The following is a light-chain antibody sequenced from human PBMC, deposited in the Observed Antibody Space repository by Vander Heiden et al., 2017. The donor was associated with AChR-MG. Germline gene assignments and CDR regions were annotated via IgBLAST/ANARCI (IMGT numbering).Light chain of an antibody. CDR3: QQSYSTPPT. CDR2: GAS. CDR1: QSINNY. Sequence: DIQMTQSPSSLAASVGDRVTITCRSSQSINNYLDWYHQKPREAPGLLIYGASSLQRGVPSRFSGSGTGTEFTLTISSLQLEDFGTYHCQQSYSTPPTFGGGTKVEIK. J-gene: IGKJ4*01. V-gene: IGKV1-39*01.